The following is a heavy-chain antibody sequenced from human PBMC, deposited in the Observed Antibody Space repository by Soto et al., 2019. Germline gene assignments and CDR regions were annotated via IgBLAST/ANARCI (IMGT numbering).Heavy chain of an antibody. Sequence: SETLSLTCTVSGDSITSGVHYWSWIRQHPGKGLEWIGYIFYSGTTYYNPSLRSRVTISVDTSKNQFSLKLSSVTAADTAVYYCARASSEQDYYYGMDVWGQGTTVTVSS. D-gene: IGHD6-25*01. CDR3: ARASSEQDYYYGMDV. CDR2: IFYSGTT. V-gene: IGHV4-31*03. CDR1: GDSITSGVHY. J-gene: IGHJ6*02.